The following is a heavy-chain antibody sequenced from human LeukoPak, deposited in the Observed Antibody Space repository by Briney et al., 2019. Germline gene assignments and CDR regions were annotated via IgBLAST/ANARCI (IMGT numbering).Heavy chain of an antibody. CDR3: ARDRREVPVRANDAFDI. CDR1: GGSISSHS. V-gene: IGHV4-4*07. D-gene: IGHD1-26*01. J-gene: IGHJ3*02. CDR2: IYASEST. Sequence: SETLSLTCTVSGGSISSHSWGWIRQPAGKGLEWIGRIYASESTNYNPSLKSRVTMSVDASKSQFSLNLNSVTAADTAVYYCARDRREVPVRANDAFDIWGQGTMVTVSS.